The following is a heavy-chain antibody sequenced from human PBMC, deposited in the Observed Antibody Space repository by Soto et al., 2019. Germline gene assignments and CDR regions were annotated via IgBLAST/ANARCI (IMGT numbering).Heavy chain of an antibody. CDR2: IFSNAEK. CDR3: PRISGNSAANYYYGMDV. CDR1: GFSLNSTRMG. D-gene: IGHD6-25*01. Sequence: QVTLKEAGPALVKPTETRTLTCTVSGFSLNSTRMGVSWIRQPPGKALEWLAHIFSNAEKSYSTSLKSRLTSSKDSSKSQAVVTSITIRPADTATYYCPRISGNSAANYYYGMDVWGRGTTVTVSS. J-gene: IGHJ6*02. V-gene: IGHV2-26*01.